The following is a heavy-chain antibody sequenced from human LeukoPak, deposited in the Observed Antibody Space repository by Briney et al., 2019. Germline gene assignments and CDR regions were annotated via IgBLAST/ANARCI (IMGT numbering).Heavy chain of an antibody. CDR2: IYYSGST. D-gene: IGHD3-10*01. J-gene: IGHJ4*02. CDR1: GASVSSGSYY. CDR3: AVYRGSGSYFDY. V-gene: IGHV4-61*01. Sequence: SETLSLTCTVSGASVSSGSYYWSWIRQPPGKGLEWIGFIYYSGSTNYNPSLKSRVTISIDTSNNQFSLKLSSVTAADTAVYYCAVYRGSGSYFDYWGQGALVTVSS.